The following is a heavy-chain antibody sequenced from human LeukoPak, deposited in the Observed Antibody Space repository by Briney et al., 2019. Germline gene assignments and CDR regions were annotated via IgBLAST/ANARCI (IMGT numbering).Heavy chain of an antibody. CDR3: ATEYVRTHYFDW. Sequence: EASVKVSCKASGYNLNTYHMHWVRQAPGQGLEWMGIVTSTGTTTICAQKFQGRATMTRDTSTSTVYMDLSSLRSDDTAVYYCATEYVRTHYFDWWGQGTLVTVSS. CDR1: GYNLNTYH. D-gene: IGHD3-16*01. CDR2: VTSTGTTT. V-gene: IGHV1-46*02. J-gene: IGHJ4*02.